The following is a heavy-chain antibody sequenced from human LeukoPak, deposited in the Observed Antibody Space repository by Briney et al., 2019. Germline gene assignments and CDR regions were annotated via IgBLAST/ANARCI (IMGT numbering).Heavy chain of an antibody. CDR1: GFTFSSYW. D-gene: IGHD4-11*01. J-gene: IGHJ4*02. CDR3: ATSTVAKYDY. CDR2: ISGSGDST. Sequence: GGSLRLSCVASGFTFSSYWMHWVRQGPGKGLEWVSAISGSGDSTFNADSVKGRFTISRDNSKNTLYLQMNSLRAEDTALYYCATSTVAKYDYWGQGTLVAVSS. V-gene: IGHV3-23*01.